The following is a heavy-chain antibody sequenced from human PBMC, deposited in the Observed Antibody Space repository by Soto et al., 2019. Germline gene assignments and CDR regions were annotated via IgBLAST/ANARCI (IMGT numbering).Heavy chain of an antibody. V-gene: IGHV4-4*02. CDR1: GGFTSTNNW. J-gene: IGHJ4*02. Sequence: QLQLQESGPGLVRPSGTLSLTCAVSGGFTSTNNWWRWVRQPPGKGLEWIGDAYHSGSTEYNPSLKSRVSIAVDKSKNQISLKLTSATAADTAVYYCASSPPSSYYGGSGTFDYWGQGTLVTVSS. CDR2: AYHSGST. D-gene: IGHD3-10*01. CDR3: ASSPPSSYYGGSGTFDY.